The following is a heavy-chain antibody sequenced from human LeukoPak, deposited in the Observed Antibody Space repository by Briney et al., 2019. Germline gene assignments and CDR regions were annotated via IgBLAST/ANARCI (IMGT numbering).Heavy chain of an antibody. D-gene: IGHD1-26*01. V-gene: IGHV1-2*02. CDR3: ARAEIVGATRVPFDY. CDR1: GYTLTGYY. Sequence: ASVKVSCKASGYTLTGYYMHWVRQAPGQGLEWMGWINPNSGGTNYAQKFQGRVTMTRDTSISTAYMELSRLRSDDTAAYYCARAEIVGATRVPFDYWGQGTLVTVSS. CDR2: INPNSGGT. J-gene: IGHJ4*02.